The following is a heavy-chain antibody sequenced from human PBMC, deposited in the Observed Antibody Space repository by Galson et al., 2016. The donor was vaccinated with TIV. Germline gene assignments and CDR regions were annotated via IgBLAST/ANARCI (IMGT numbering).Heavy chain of an antibody. Sequence: SLRLSCAASGFTFSDYGMHWVRQAPGKGLEWVAVISYDGSDQYYAGSVKGRFTISRDNSKNTLYLPMNSLISDDTAMYYCAKDPRLYGDYFLHYFDYWGQGTLVTVSP. CDR1: GFTFSDYG. J-gene: IGHJ4*02. CDR2: ISYDGSDQ. CDR3: AKDPRLYGDYFLHYFDY. V-gene: IGHV3-30*18. D-gene: IGHD4-17*01.